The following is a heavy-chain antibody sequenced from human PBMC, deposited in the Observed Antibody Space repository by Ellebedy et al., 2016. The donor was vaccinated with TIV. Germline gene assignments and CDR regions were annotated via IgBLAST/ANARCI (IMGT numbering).Heavy chain of an antibody. J-gene: IGHJ4*02. CDR2: MYHSGST. V-gene: IGHV4-59*08. CDR1: GGSINTYY. CDR3: ARHAMVGLIAAAGLDHFDY. Sequence: SETLSLTCTVSGGSINTYYWSWIRQPPGKGLEWIGYMYHSGSTNYNPSLESRVTMSADTSANHFSLGLRSVTAADTAVYYCARHAMVGLIAAAGLDHFDYWGQGTLVTVSS. D-gene: IGHD6-13*01.